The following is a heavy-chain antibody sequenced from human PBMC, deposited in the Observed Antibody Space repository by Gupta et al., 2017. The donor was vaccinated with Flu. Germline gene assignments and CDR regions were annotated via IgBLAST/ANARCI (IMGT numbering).Heavy chain of an antibody. CDR3: ARGSSTSDFDY. V-gene: IGHV1-2*06. J-gene: IGHJ4*02. D-gene: IGHD2-2*01. Sequence: WVRQAPGQGLEWMGRINPNSGDTNFAQKFQGRVTMTRDTSISTAYMELSRLRSDDTAVYYCARGSSTSDFDYWGQGSLVTGSS. CDR2: INPNSGDT.